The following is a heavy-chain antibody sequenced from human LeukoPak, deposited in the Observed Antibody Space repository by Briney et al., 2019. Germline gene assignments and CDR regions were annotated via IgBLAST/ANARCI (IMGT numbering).Heavy chain of an antibody. Sequence: SETLSLTCTVSGGSISSSSYYWGWIRQPPGKGLEWIGSIYYSWSTYYNPSLKSLVNISVETSKNQFSLKLSSVTAADTDVYYCARTYYYDSSGYFHPFPYYYYYYMDVWGKGTTVTVSS. CDR1: GGSISSSSYY. D-gene: IGHD3-22*01. V-gene: IGHV4-39*07. CDR2: IYYSWST. CDR3: ARTYYYDSSGYFHPFPYYYYYYMDV. J-gene: IGHJ6*03.